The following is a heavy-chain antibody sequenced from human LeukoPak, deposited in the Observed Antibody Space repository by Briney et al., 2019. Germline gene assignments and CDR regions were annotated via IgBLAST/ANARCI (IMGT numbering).Heavy chain of an antibody. Sequence: GGSLRLSCAASGFTVSGNYMSWVRQAPGKGLEWVSIIYSGGSTYYADSVKGRFTISRDNSKNTLYLQLNSLRAEDTAVYYCARDCSSTSCYPYPGMDAWGQGTKVTVSS. J-gene: IGHJ6*02. CDR3: ARDCSSTSCYPYPGMDA. CDR2: IYSGGST. D-gene: IGHD2-2*01. V-gene: IGHV3-53*01. CDR1: GFTVSGNY.